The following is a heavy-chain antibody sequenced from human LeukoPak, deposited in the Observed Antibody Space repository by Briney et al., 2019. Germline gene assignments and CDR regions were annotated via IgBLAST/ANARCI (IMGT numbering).Heavy chain of an antibody. Sequence: ASVKVSCKVSGYTLTELFMHWVRQAPGKGLEWMGGFDPEDGETIYAQKFQGRVTMTEDTSTDTAYMELSSLRSEDTAVYYCATEFGYSSGENWFDPWGQGTLVTVSS. CDR2: FDPEDGET. D-gene: IGHD6-19*01. CDR1: GYTLTELF. V-gene: IGHV1-24*01. J-gene: IGHJ5*02. CDR3: ATEFGYSSGENWFDP.